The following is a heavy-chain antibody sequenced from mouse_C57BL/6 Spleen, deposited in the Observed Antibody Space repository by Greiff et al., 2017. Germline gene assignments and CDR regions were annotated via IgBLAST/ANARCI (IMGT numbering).Heavy chain of an antibody. D-gene: IGHD2-3*01. Sequence: QVQLQQPGAELVKPGASVKLSCKASGYTFPSYWMHWVKQRPGQGLEWIGMLHPNRGSPNYNAKFKSKATLTVDKSSSTAYMRLSRLAAEDAAVYDCARWVLRGLDDWGEGTTLTVAS. CDR2: LHPNRGSP. J-gene: IGHJ2*01. V-gene: IGHV1-64*01. CDR3: ARWVLRGLDD. CDR1: GYTFPSYW.